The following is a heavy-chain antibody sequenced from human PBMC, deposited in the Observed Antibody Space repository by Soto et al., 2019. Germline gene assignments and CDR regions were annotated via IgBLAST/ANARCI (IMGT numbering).Heavy chain of an antibody. J-gene: IGHJ4*02. D-gene: IGHD6-19*01. CDR1: GYTFTGYA. CDR3: ARAVGVAADFDY. Sequence: QVQLVQSGAEEKKPGASVKVSCKASGYTFTGYAMHWVRQAPGQRLEWMGWINAGNGNTKYSQKFQGRVTITGDTSASTAYLELSSLRSQDTAVYDCARAVGVAADFDYWGQGTLVTASS. V-gene: IGHV1-3*05. CDR2: INAGNGNT.